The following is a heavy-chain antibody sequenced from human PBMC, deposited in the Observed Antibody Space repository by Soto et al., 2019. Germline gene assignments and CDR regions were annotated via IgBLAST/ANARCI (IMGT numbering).Heavy chain of an antibody. CDR1: GGSFNGYY. V-gene: IGHV4-34*01. CDR3: AGNYGVKWDY. J-gene: IGHJ4*02. Sequence: PSETLSLTCAVYGGSFNGYYWSWIRQPPGKGLEWIGEINHSGSTNYNPSLKSRVTISVDTSKNQFFLKLSSVTAADTAVYYCAGNYGVKWDYWGQGTLVTVSS. CDR2: INHSGST. D-gene: IGHD4-4*01.